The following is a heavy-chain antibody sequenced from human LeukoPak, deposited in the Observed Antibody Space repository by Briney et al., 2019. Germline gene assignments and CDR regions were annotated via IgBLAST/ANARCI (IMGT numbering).Heavy chain of an antibody. Sequence: PSETLSLTCFVSDGSINSYYWNWIRRPPGKGLEWIGYIYYNGNTNYSPSLKSRVTMSVDTSKNLFSLKVSSVTAADTAVYYCARGRSNYYGMDVWGQGTTVTVSS. CDR3: ARGRSNYYGMDV. D-gene: IGHD1-26*01. CDR2: IYYNGNT. CDR1: DGSINSYY. V-gene: IGHV4-59*01. J-gene: IGHJ6*02.